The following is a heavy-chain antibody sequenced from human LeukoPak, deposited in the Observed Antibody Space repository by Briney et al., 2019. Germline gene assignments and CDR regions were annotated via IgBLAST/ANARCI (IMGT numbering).Heavy chain of an antibody. J-gene: IGHJ4*02. D-gene: IGHD3/OR15-3a*01. CDR1: GDSVSSKSAC. CDR2: TCYRSRWGS. V-gene: IGHV6-1*01. CDR3: AREGDWAGTAY. Sequence: SQTLSLTCAISGDSVSSKSACWTWIRQSPSSGLEWLGRTCYRSRWGSDYAPPLKSRISIKADTSKNQFSLQLNSVTPEDTAVYYCAREGDWAGTAYWGQGTLVAVSA.